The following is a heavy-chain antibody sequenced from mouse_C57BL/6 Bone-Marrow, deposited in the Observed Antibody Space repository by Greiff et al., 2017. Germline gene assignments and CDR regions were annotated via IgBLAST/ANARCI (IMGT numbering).Heavy chain of an antibody. Sequence: QVQLQQSGAELVRPGTSVKLSCKASGYTFTSYWMHWVKQRPGQGLEWIGVIDPSDSYTNYTPKFKGKATLTVDTSSSTAYMQLSSLTSEDSSVYYGAKEGLNYYYAMDYWGQGTSVTVSS. D-gene: IGHD3-3*01. CDR2: IDPSDSYT. V-gene: IGHV1-59*01. CDR1: GYTFTSYW. CDR3: AKEGLNYYYAMDY. J-gene: IGHJ4*01.